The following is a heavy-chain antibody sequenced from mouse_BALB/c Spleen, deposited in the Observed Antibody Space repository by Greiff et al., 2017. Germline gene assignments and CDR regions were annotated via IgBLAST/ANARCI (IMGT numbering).Heavy chain of an antibody. CDR2: ISSGGST. CDR3: ARGGTTAPFDY. J-gene: IGHJ2*01. V-gene: IGHV5-6-5*01. CDR1: GFTFSSYA. D-gene: IGHD1-2*01. Sequence: EVKLMESGGGLVKPGGSLKLSCAASGFTFSSYAMSWVRQTPEKRLEWVASISSGGSTYYPDSVKGRFTISRDNARNILYLQMSSLRSEDTAMYYCARGGTTAPFDYWGQGTTLTVSS.